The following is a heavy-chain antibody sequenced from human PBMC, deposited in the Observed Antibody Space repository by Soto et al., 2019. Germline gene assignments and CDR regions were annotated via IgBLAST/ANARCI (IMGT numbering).Heavy chain of an antibody. CDR3: ARGPGDGWSLYYFDD. CDR1: GYTFTSYA. Sequence: ASVKVSCKASGYTFTSYAMHWVRQAPGQRLEWMGWINAGNGNTKYSQKFQGRVTITRDTSASTAYMELSSLRSEDTAVYYCARGPGDGWSLYYFDDWGQGTLVTVSS. V-gene: IGHV1-3*01. CDR2: INAGNGNT. J-gene: IGHJ4*02. D-gene: IGHD6-19*01.